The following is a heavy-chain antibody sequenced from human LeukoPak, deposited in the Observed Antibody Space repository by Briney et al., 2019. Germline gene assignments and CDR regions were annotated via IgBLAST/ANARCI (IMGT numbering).Heavy chain of an antibody. CDR1: GFTFSSYA. CDR3: ARKAGAYYDSSGYWDY. D-gene: IGHD3-22*01. CDR2: ISYDGSNK. J-gene: IGHJ4*02. Sequence: GGSLRLSCAASGFTFSSYAMHWVRQAPGKGLEWVAVISYDGSNKYYADSVKGRFTISRDNSKNTLYLQMNSLRAVDTAVYYCARKAGAYYDSSGYWDYWGQGTLVTVSS. V-gene: IGHV3-30*04.